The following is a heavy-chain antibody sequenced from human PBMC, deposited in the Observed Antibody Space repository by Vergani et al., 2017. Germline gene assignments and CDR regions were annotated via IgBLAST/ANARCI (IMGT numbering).Heavy chain of an antibody. CDR1: GYTFASFD. V-gene: IGHV1-8*01. D-gene: IGHD6-19*01. Sequence: QVQLVQSGAEVKKPGASVKVSCKASGYTFASFDITWVRQATGQGLEWMGWMNPNSGDTGFAQKFQGRVTMTRNTSISTAYMELSSLRSEDTAVYYCAREQWLPIDYFDYWGQGTLVTVSS. J-gene: IGHJ4*02. CDR3: AREQWLPIDYFDY. CDR2: MNPNSGDT.